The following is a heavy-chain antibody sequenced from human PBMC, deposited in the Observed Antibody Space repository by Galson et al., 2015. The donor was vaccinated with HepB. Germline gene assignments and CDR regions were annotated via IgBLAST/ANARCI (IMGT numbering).Heavy chain of an antibody. CDR1: GFTFSYYA. CDR2: ISFDGSKK. V-gene: IGHV3-30-3*01. CDR3: ARDRADCRSGSCSYFGIDV. D-gene: IGHD2-15*01. J-gene: IGHJ6*02. Sequence: SLRLSCAVSGFTFSYYAMYWVRQAPGKGLEWVSVISFDGSKKHYAESVKGRFTISRDSSKNTLFLQVNSLSAEDTAVYYCARDRADCRSGSCSYFGIDVWGQGTTVTVSS.